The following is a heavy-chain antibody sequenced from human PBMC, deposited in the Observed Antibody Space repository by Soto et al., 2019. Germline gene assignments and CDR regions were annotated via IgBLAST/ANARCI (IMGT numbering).Heavy chain of an antibody. CDR2: IIPIFGTA. Sequence: SVKVSCKASGGTFSSYAISWVLQAPGQGLEWMGGIIPIFGTANYAQKFQGRVTITADESTSTAYMELSSLRSEDTAVYYCARENAAPFGSWQANWFDPWGQGTLVTVSS. CDR1: GGTFSSYA. D-gene: IGHD6-13*01. CDR3: ARENAAPFGSWQANWFDP. J-gene: IGHJ5*02. V-gene: IGHV1-69*13.